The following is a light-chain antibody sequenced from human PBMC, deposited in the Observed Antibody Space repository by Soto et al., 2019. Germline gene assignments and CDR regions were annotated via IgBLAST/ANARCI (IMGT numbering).Light chain of an antibody. J-gene: IGKJ3*01. CDR3: QHCSNWPPT. V-gene: IGKV3-15*01. CDR2: YAS. Sequence: EMVMTQSPATLSVSPGERVTLSCRASESVHRNLAWYQQKPGQGPSLLIYYASTRATGVPDRFTGSGSGTEFTLTISSLQSEDSGLYHWQHCSNWPPTFGPGTKVEIK. CDR1: ESVHRN.